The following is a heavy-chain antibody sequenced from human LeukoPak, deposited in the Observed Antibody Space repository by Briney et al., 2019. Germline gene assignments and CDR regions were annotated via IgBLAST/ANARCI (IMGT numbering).Heavy chain of an antibody. CDR2: ISGSGGGT. J-gene: IGHJ4*02. CDR1: GFTFSSYA. V-gene: IGHV3-23*01. CDR3: ARPMVRGVVFDY. D-gene: IGHD3-10*01. Sequence: GGSLRLSCAASGFTFSSYAMSWVRQAPGKGLEWVSAISGSGGGTYYADSVKGRFTISRDNSKNTLYLQMNSLRAEDTAVYYCARPMVRGVVFDYWGQGTLVTVSS.